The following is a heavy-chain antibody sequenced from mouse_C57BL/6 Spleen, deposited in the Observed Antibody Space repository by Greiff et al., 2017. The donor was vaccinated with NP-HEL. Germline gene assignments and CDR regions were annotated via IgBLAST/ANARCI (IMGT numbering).Heavy chain of an antibody. CDR1: GYAFSSSW. Sequence: VKLMESGPELVKPGASVKISCKASGYAFSSSWMNWVKQRPGKGLEWIGRIYPGDGDTNYNGKFKGKATLTADKSSSPAYMQLSSRTSEDSAVYFCARDYDYDLAYWGQGTLVTVSA. V-gene: IGHV1-82*01. J-gene: IGHJ3*01. CDR2: IYPGDGDT. D-gene: IGHD2-4*01. CDR3: ARDYDYDLAY.